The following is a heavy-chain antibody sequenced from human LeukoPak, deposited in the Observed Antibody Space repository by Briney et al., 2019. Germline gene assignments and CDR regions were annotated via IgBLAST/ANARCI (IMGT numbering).Heavy chain of an antibody. D-gene: IGHD3-22*01. CDR1: GFTFSSYA. Sequence: GGSLRLSCAASGFTFSSYAMHWVRQAPGKGLEYVSAISSNGGSTYYANSVKGRFTISRDNSKNTLYLQMNSLRAEDTAVYYCARGASSAYYVDYWGQGTLVSVSS. CDR3: ARGASSAYYVDY. V-gene: IGHV3-64*01. J-gene: IGHJ4*02. CDR2: ISSNGGST.